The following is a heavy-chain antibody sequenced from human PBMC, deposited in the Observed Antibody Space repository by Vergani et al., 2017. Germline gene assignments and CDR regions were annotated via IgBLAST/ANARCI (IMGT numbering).Heavy chain of an antibody. Sequence: QVKLQESGPGLVKPSETLSLTCTVSGGSISSYYWSWIRQPPGKGLEWIGYIYYSGSTNYNPSLKSRVTISVDTSKNQFSLKLSSVTAADTAVYYCARHGLAAADYWGQGTLVTVSS. CDR2: IYYSGST. CDR3: ARHGLAAADY. CDR1: GGSISSYY. V-gene: IGHV4-59*08. D-gene: IGHD6-13*01. J-gene: IGHJ4*02.